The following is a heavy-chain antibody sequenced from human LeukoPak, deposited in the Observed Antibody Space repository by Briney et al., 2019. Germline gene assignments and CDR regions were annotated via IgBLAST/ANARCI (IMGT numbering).Heavy chain of an antibody. J-gene: IGHJ4*02. CDR2: ISGSGGTT. V-gene: IGHV3-23*01. Sequence: GGSLRLSCAASGFTFSSYAMSWVRQAPGKGLEWVSGISGSGGTTYNADSVKGRFTISRDNSKNTLYLQMNSLRAEDTAVYYCAKGWARVVVVAATPNYWGQGTLVTVSS. CDR3: AKGWARVVVVAATPNY. D-gene: IGHD2-15*01. CDR1: GFTFSSYA.